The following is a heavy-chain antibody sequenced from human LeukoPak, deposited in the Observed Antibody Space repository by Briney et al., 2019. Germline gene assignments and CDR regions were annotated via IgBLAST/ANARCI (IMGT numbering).Heavy chain of an antibody. J-gene: IGHJ4*02. CDR2: ISSSGSPI. V-gene: IGHV3-48*03. CDR3: ARSFDF. Sequence: GGSLRLSCAASGFXFSSYEMNWVRQAPGKGLEWVAYISSSGSPIYYADSVKGRFTLSRDNAKNSVYMQINSLRAEDTAVYYCARSFDFWGQGTLVTVSS. CDR1: GFXFSSYE.